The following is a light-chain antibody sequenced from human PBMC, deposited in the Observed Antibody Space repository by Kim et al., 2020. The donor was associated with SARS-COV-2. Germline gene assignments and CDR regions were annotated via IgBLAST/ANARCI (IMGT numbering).Light chain of an antibody. CDR2: QDS. CDR3: QAWDSSTWV. V-gene: IGLV3-1*01. J-gene: IGLJ3*02. CDR1: KLGDKY. Sequence: VTPGQTASITCSGDKLGDKYACWYQQKPGQSPVLVIYQDSKRPAGIPERFSGSNSGNTATLTISGTQAMDEADYYCQAWDSSTWVFGGGTQLTVL.